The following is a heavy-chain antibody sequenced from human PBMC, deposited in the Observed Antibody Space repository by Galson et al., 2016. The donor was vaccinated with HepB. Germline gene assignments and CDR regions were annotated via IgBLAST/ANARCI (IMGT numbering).Heavy chain of an antibody. CDR3: ARDLVTPSSPFDY. CDR1: GYSFTSYY. V-gene: IGHV1-46*01. D-gene: IGHD2-21*02. CDR2: INPSSGST. Sequence: SVKVSCKASGYSFTSYYMHWVRQAPGQGLEWMGIINPSSGSTSYAQKFQGRVTMTRDTSTSTVYMEVSSLRSDDTAIYYCARDLVTPSSPFDYWGQGALVTVSS. J-gene: IGHJ4*02.